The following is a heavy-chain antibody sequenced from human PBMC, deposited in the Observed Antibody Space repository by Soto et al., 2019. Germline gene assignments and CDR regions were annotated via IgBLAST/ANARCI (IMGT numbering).Heavy chain of an antibody. CDR2: INSDGSST. Sequence: EVQLVESGGGLVQPGGSLRLSCAVSGFTFSSYWMHWDRQAPGKGLVWVSHINSDGSSTSYADSVKGRFTISRDNAKNTLYLQMNSLRAEDTAVYYCARAKDSSGWYLGDYWGQGTLVTVSS. J-gene: IGHJ4*02. CDR1: GFTFSSYW. D-gene: IGHD6-19*01. V-gene: IGHV3-74*01. CDR3: ARAKDSSGWYLGDY.